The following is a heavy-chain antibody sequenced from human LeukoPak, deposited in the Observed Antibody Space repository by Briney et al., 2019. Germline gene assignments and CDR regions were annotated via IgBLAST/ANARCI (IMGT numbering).Heavy chain of an antibody. J-gene: IGHJ4*02. CDR3: ARGRAVAGYYYFDY. D-gene: IGHD6-19*01. V-gene: IGHV4-34*01. CDR2: INHSGST. Sequence: SSETLSLTCAVYGGSFSGYYWSWIRQPPGKGLEWIGEINHSGSTNYNPSLKSRVTISVDTSKNQFSLKLSSVTAADTAVYYCARGRAVAGYYYFDYWGQGTLVTVSS. CDR1: GGSFSGYY.